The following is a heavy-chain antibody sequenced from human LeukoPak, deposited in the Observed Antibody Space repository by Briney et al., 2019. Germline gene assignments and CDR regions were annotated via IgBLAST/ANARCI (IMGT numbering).Heavy chain of an antibody. V-gene: IGHV4-61*02. D-gene: IGHD5-12*01. CDR3: ARLGYSGYPKIDY. CDR1: GASISSGSYY. Sequence: SETLSLTCTVSGASISSGSYYWNWIRQPAGKGLEWIGRIFASGSTNYNPSLKSRVTISVDTSKNQFSLKLSSVTAADTAVYYCARLGYSGYPKIDYWGQGTLVTVSS. CDR2: IFASGST. J-gene: IGHJ4*02.